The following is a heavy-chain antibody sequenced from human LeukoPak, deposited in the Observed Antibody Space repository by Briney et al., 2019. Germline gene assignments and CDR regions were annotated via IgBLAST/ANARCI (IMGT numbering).Heavy chain of an antibody. J-gene: IGHJ4*02. D-gene: IGHD6-19*01. CDR1: GGTFSSYA. V-gene: IGHV1-69*06. Sequence: ASVKVSCKASGGTFSSYAISWVRQAPGQGLEWMGGIIPIFGTANYAQKFQGRVTITADKSTSTAYMELSSLRSEDTAVYYCASSGIAVAVWIPSLSFDYGGRGPRVTVSS. CDR3: ASSGIAVAVWIPSLSFDY. CDR2: IIPIFGTA.